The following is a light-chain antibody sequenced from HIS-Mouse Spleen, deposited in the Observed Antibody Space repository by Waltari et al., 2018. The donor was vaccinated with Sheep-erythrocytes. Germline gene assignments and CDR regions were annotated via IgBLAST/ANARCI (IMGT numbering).Light chain of an antibody. Sequence: SYELTQPPSVSVSPGQTASITCPGDKLGDKYACWYQQKPAHSPVLVIYQDSKRPSGSRERFSGSNSGNTATLTSSRTQAMAEADYYCQACDSSTVVFGGGTKLTVL. V-gene: IGLV3-1*01. CDR2: QDS. CDR3: QACDSSTVV. J-gene: IGLJ2*01. CDR1: KLGDKY.